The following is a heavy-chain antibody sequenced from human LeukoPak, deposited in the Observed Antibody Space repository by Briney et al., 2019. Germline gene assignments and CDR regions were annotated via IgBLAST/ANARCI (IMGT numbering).Heavy chain of an antibody. CDR2: IFSNGDT. Sequence: GGSLRLSCTASEFTVSRNYMLWVRQAPGKGLEWVSLIFSNGDTHYADSVKGRFTISRDTSKNTVSLQMNSLRVEDTAMYYYTRDQMNYWGQGTLVTVSS. J-gene: IGHJ4*02. CDR3: TRDQMNY. V-gene: IGHV3-53*01. D-gene: IGHD5-24*01. CDR1: EFTVSRNY.